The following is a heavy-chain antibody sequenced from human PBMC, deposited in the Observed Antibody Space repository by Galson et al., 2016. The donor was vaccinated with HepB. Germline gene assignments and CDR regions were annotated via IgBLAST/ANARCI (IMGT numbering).Heavy chain of an antibody. CDR1: GYTFATYG. CDR2: ISVNSGHT. D-gene: IGHD1-1*01. CDR3: ARLDTTLILNDY. J-gene: IGHJ4*02. Sequence: SVKVSCKADGYTFATYGISWVRQAPGQGLEWMGWISVNSGHTNYVQKFQGRVTMTTDTSTSTAYMELKSLSSDDTALYYCARLDTTLILNDYWGQGTLVTVSS. V-gene: IGHV1-18*04.